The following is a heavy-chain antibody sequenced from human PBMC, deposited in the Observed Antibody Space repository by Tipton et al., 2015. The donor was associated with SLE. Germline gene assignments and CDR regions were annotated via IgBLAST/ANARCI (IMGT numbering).Heavy chain of an antibody. V-gene: IGHV4-34*01. CDR1: SGSFNPYY. CDR3: ARPHYGSGNAFDI. CDR2: INHSGST. J-gene: IGHJ3*02. Sequence: TLSLTCAVYSGSFNPYYWTWIRQPPGKGREWIGEINHSGSTNYSPSLESRLTISIDTSGTQFSLKLSSVTAADTAVYYCARPHYGSGNAFDIWGQGTMVTVSS. D-gene: IGHD4-17*01.